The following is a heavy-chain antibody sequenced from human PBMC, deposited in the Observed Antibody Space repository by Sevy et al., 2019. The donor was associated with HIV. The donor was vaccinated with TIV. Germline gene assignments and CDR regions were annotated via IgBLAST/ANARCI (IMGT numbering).Heavy chain of an antibody. J-gene: IGHJ4*02. CDR1: GFTFSSYS. CDR3: ARERKMYDSSGYYFHFDY. CDR2: VSRSSSTI. V-gene: IGHV3-48*02. Sequence: GGSLRLSCAASGFTFSSYSMNWVRRAPEKGLEWVSYVSRSSSTIYYADSVKGRFTISRDNAKNSLYLQMNSLRDEDTAVYYCARERKMYDSSGYYFHFDYWGQGTLVTVSS. D-gene: IGHD3-22*01.